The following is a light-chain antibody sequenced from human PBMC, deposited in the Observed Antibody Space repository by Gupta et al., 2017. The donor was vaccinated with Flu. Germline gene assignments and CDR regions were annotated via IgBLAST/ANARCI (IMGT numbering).Light chain of an antibody. CDR3: AAWDDSMSGRV. CDR1: SSNIGSNY. Sequence: QSVLTPPPSASGTPGQRVTISCSGSSSNIGSNYVYWYQQRPGTAPKLLMYRNNKRDSGVPERFSGSKSGTSAALASSGLRAEEEADYYCAAWDDSMSGRVFGGGTKLTVL. CDR2: RNN. V-gene: IGLV1-47*01. J-gene: IGLJ3*02.